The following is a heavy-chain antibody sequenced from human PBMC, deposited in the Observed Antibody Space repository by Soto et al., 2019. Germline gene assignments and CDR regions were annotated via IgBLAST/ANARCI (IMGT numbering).Heavy chain of an antibody. D-gene: IGHD6-19*01. V-gene: IGHV4-61*08. CDR1: VDSVSSAAYH. CDR3: ARGFSSVSMDA. CDR2: IYSSGSA. Sequence: SETLPLTGTVSVDSVSSAAYHWTWIRKPPGKGLEWIGYIYSSGSANYNPSLKSRVTISRDTSKNQISLKVASVTAADTAGYYCARGFSSVSMDAWGQGTTVTVSS. J-gene: IGHJ6*02.